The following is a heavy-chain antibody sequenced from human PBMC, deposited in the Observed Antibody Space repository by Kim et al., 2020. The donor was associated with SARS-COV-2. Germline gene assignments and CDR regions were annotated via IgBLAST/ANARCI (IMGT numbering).Heavy chain of an antibody. D-gene: IGHD6-13*01. J-gene: IGHJ4*02. CDR2: IIPIFGRA. CDR3: ARTPSGGSSDY. V-gene: IGHV1-69*13. Sequence: SVKVSCKASGDTFSSYAINWVRQAPGQGLEWMGGIIPIFGRANYAQKFQGRVTITADESTSTAYMELSSLRSEDTAVYYCARTPSGGSSDYWGQGTLVTVSS. CDR1: GDTFSSYA.